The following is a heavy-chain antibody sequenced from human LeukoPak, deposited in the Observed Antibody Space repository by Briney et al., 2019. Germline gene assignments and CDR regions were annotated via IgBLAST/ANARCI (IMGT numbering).Heavy chain of an antibody. Sequence: PGGSLRLSCAASGFTFDDYAMHWVRQAPGKGLEWVSGISWNSGSTVYADSVKGRFTISRDNAKNSLYLQMSSLRPEDTAFYYCAKDSRSFVGMTAQNWSDSWGQGTLVTVSS. D-gene: IGHD2-21*02. J-gene: IGHJ5*01. CDR3: AKDSRSFVGMTAQNWSDS. CDR2: ISWNSGST. V-gene: IGHV3-9*01. CDR1: GFTFDDYA.